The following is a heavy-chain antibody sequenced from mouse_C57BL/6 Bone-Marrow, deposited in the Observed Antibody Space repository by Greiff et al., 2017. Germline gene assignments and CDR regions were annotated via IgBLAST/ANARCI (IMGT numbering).Heavy chain of an antibody. Sequence: QVQLQQPGTELVKPGASVKLSCKASGYTFTSYWMHWVKQRPGQGLEWIGNINPSNGGTNYNEKFKSKATLTVDKSSSTTYMQLSILTSEDSAVYYCAREEKFSTTSMDYWGQGTSVTVSS. CDR2: INPSNGGT. J-gene: IGHJ4*01. V-gene: IGHV1-53*01. D-gene: IGHD1-1*01. CDR3: AREEKFSTTSMDY. CDR1: GYTFTSYW.